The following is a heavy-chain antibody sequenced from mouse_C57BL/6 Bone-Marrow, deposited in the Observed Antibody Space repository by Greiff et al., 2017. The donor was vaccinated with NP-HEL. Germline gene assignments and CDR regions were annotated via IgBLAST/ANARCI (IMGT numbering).Heavy chain of an antibody. V-gene: IGHV1-4*01. Sequence: QVQLQQSGAELARPGASVKMSCKASGYTFTSYTMHWVKQRPGQGLEWIGYINPSSGYTKYNQKFKDKATLTADKSSSTAYMHLSSLTSEDSADYYCASRCRRYFDYWGQGTTLTVSS. CDR2: INPSSGYT. D-gene: IGHD6-5*01. J-gene: IGHJ2*01. CDR1: GYTFTSYT. CDR3: ASRCRRYFDY.